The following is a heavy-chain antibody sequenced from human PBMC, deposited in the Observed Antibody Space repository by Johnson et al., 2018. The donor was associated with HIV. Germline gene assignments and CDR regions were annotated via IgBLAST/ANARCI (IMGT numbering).Heavy chain of an antibody. V-gene: IGHV3-30*03. Sequence: QVQLVESGGGVVQPGRSLRLSCAASGFTFSSYGMHWVRQAPGKGLEWVAVISYDGSNKYYADSVKGRFIISRDNSKNTLYLQMNSLRPDDTAVYYCARARDRSSSRDAFDIWGQGTMVTVSS. CDR2: ISYDGSNK. CDR3: ARARDRSSSRDAFDI. CDR1: GFTFSSYG. J-gene: IGHJ3*02. D-gene: IGHD6-13*01.